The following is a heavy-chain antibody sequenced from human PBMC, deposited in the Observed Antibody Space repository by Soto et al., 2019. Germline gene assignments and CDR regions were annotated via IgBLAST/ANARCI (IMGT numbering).Heavy chain of an antibody. Sequence: EVQLLESGGGLVQPGGSLRLSCAASGFTFSSYAMSWVRQAPGKGLGWVSTISDSGGSTYYADSVRGRFTISRDNSKNTLYLQMNSLRAEDTAVYYCTKEVYSGSYYWPDAFDIWGQGTMVTVSS. D-gene: IGHD1-26*01. CDR1: GFTFSSYA. J-gene: IGHJ3*02. V-gene: IGHV3-23*01. CDR2: ISDSGGST. CDR3: TKEVYSGSYYWPDAFDI.